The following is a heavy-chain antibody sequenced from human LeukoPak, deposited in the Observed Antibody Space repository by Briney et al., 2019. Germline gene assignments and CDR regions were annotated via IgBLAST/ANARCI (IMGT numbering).Heavy chain of an antibody. J-gene: IGHJ4*02. CDR2: IIPIFGTA. D-gene: IGHD3-9*01. V-gene: IGHV1-69*01. CDR3: ARDRRYYDILTGYSYFDY. Sequence: KISCKVSGYSLTNNWIGWVRQAPGQGLEWMGGIIPIFGTANYAQKFQGRVTITADESTSTAYMELSSLRSEDTAVYYCARDRRYYDILTGYSYFDYWGQGTLVTVSS. CDR1: GYSLTNNW.